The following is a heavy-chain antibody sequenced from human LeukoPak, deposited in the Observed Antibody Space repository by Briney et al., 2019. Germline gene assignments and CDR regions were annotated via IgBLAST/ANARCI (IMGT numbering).Heavy chain of an antibody. CDR3: ARNTYDNAFDM. J-gene: IGHJ3*02. Sequence: PGGSLRLSCAASGFTVSNYWMSWVRQAPGKGLEWVANIKEDGSEKHYVASVKDRFIISRDNAKNSLYLQMSSQRAEDTALYYCARNTYDNAFDMWGQGIMVIVSS. CDR1: GFTVSNYW. D-gene: IGHD3-22*01. CDR2: IKEDGSEK. V-gene: IGHV3-7*04.